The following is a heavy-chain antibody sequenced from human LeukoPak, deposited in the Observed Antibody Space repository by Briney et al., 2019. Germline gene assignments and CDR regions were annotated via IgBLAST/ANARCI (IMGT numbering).Heavy chain of an antibody. J-gene: IGHJ4*02. D-gene: IGHD3-22*01. CDR3: ARDQGENYDSSGYYPY. V-gene: IGHV3-21*01. Sequence: GGSLRLSCAASGFTFSIYSMNWVRQAPGKGLEWVSSISSSSSYIYYADSVKGRFTISRDNAKNSLYLQMNGLRAEDTAVYYCARDQGENYDSSGYYPYWGQGTLVTVSS. CDR2: ISSSSSYI. CDR1: GFTFSIYS.